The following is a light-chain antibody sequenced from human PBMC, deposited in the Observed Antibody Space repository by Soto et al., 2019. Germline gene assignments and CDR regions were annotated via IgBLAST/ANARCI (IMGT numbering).Light chain of an antibody. V-gene: IGLV2-14*01. J-gene: IGLJ2*01. CDR1: SSDICTYQY. CDR2: EVS. CDR3: SSYTTIKTVV. Sequence: QSALTQPASVSGSPGQSITISCTGTSSDICTYQYVSWFQHHPGKAPKLIIFEVSNRPSGISDRFSGFKSANTPYLTISGVQPEDEDDYHCSSYTTIKTVVFGGGTKLTVL.